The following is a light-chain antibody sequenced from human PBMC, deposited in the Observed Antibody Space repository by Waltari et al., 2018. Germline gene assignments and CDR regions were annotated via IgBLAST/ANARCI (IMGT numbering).Light chain of an antibody. CDR1: VLAKKY. CDR2: KDS. V-gene: IGLV3-27*01. CDR3: YSAADNNWV. J-gene: IGLJ3*02. Sequence: SYELTQPSSVSVSPGQTARSTCSGDVLAKKYARWFQQKPGQAPVLVIYKDSGRPSGIPERFSGSSSGTTVTLTISGAQVEDEADYYCYSAADNNWVFGGGTKLTVL.